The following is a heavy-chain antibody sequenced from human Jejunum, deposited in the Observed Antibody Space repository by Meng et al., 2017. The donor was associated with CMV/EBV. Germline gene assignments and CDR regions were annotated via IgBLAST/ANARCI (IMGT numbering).Heavy chain of an antibody. J-gene: IGHJ4*02. D-gene: IGHD4-17*01. CDR2: IYHSERT. CDR3: TTLYGDSIS. Sequence: VHVQGSGQGCVHPQGTLPLTCDVFGGSIRHDRWSSWVRQAPGKGMEWIGEIYHSERTNYNPSVNSRVSKSVDKSQNHVSLRLSSVPAADTAVYYCTTLYGDSISWGQGTLVTVSS. V-gene: IGHV4-4*03. CDR1: GGSIRHDRW.